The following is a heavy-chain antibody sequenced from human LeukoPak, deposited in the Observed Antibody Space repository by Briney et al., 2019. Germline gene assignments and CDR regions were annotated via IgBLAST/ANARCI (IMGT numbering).Heavy chain of an antibody. Sequence: GASVKVSCKASGYTFTSYYMHWVRQAPGQGPEWMGIINPSGGSTSYAQKFQGRVTMTRDTSTSTVYMELSSLRSEDTAVYYCARANWNDAYWFDPWGQGTLVTVSS. J-gene: IGHJ5*02. CDR1: GYTFTSYY. V-gene: IGHV1-46*01. D-gene: IGHD1-1*01. CDR3: ARANWNDAYWFDP. CDR2: INPSGGST.